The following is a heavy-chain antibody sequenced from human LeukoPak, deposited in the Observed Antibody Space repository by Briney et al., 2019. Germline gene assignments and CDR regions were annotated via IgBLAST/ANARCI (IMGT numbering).Heavy chain of an antibody. CDR1: GFTFSSYG. CDR3: ATNGGGDSGYGNFDY. CDR2: IRYDGSNK. Sequence: GGSLRLSCAASGFTFSSYGMHWVRQAPGKGLEWVAFIRYDGSNKYYADSVKGRFTISRDNAKNSLYLQMNSLRAEDTAFYYCATNGGGDSGYGNFDYWGQGTLVTVSS. V-gene: IGHV3-30*02. J-gene: IGHJ4*02. D-gene: IGHD5-12*01.